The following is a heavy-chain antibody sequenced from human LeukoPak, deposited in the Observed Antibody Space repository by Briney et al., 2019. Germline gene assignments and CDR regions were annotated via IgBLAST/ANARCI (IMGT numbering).Heavy chain of an antibody. Sequence: PGGSLRLSCAASGFTFGSYAMSWVRQAPGKGLEWVSTISGSGDSTYYTDSVKGRFTISRDNSKTTVYLQMNSLRAEDTAVYYCAKDALSSRLTNDPFGWFDPWGQGTLVTVSS. D-gene: IGHD6-13*01. CDR3: AKDALSSRLTNDPFGWFDP. CDR1: GFTFGSYA. J-gene: IGHJ5*02. V-gene: IGHV3-23*01. CDR2: ISGSGDST.